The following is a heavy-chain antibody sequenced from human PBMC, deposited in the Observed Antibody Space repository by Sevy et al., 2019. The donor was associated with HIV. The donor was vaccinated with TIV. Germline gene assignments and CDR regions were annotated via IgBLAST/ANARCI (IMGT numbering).Heavy chain of an antibody. CDR3: ARGHSDSLTNFDY. CDR2: ISSGGAYI. CDR1: GFSFSSYT. V-gene: IGHV3-21*01. Sequence: GGSLRLSCAGSGFSFSSYTINWVRQAPGKGLEWVASISSGGAYIDYGDSVKGRFTISRDNAKKSLFLQMNSLRAEDTAVYFCARGHSDSLTNFDYWGQGTLVTVSS. J-gene: IGHJ4*02. D-gene: IGHD2-21*02.